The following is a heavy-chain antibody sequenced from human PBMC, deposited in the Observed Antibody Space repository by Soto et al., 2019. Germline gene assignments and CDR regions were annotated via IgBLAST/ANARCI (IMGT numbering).Heavy chain of an antibody. CDR2: IYHSGMT. D-gene: IGHD1-26*01. CDR1: GGSISTGGYY. V-gene: IGHV4-31*03. Sequence: QVQLQESGPGLVKPSQTLSLTCPVSGGSISTGGYYWSWIRQHPGRGLEWIGYIYHSGMTFSNPSLQSRVAISIDTSKNKFSLKLSSVTAADTAVYYCATVRWELHDAFDIWGQGTMVSVFS. J-gene: IGHJ3*02. CDR3: ATVRWELHDAFDI.